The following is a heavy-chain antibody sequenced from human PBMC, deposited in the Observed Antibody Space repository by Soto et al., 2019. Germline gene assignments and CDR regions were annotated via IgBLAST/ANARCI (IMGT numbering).Heavy chain of an antibody. D-gene: IGHD2-15*01. V-gene: IGHV1-2*02. CDR2: INPNSGGT. J-gene: IGHJ6*02. CDR3: ASPVVVVDPSGMDV. Sequence: ASVKVSCKASGYTFTGYYMHWVRQAPGQGLEWMGWINPNSGGTNYAQKFQGRVTMTRDTSISTAYMELSRLRSDDTAVYYSASPVVVVDPSGMDVWGQGTTVTVSS. CDR1: GYTFTGYY.